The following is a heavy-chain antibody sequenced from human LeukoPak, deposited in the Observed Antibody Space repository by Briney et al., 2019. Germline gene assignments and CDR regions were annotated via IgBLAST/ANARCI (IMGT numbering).Heavy chain of an antibody. CDR1: GFSLSTSGMC. D-gene: IGHD5-12*01. V-gene: IGHV2-70*11. Sequence: SGPALVKPTQTLTLTCTFSGFSLSTSGMCVSWICQPPGKALEWLARIDWDDDKYYSTSLKTRLTISKDTSKNQVVLTMTNMDPVDTATYYCARIRFGIIRGYSGYDAWFDPWGQGTLVTVSS. J-gene: IGHJ5*02. CDR2: IDWDDDK. CDR3: ARIRFGIIRGYSGYDAWFDP.